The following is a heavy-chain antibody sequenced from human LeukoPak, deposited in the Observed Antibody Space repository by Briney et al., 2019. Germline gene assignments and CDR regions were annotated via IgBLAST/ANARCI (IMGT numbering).Heavy chain of an antibody. J-gene: IGHJ3*02. Sequence: SETLSLTCTVSGASISSYYWTWIRQPPGKGLEWIGYIYYSGSTNYSPSLKSRVTISVDTSKNQFSLKLSSVTAADTAVYYCARSGYREGADALVICGLATMVTVSS. V-gene: IGHV4-59*01. D-gene: IGHD5-18*01. CDR2: IYYSGST. CDR3: ARSGYREGADALVI. CDR1: GASISSYY.